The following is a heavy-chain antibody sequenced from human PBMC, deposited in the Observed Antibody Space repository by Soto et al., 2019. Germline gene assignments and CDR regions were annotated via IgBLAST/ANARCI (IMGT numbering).Heavy chain of an antibody. D-gene: IGHD3-3*01. J-gene: IGHJ6*03. V-gene: IGHV3-74*01. CDR2: INSDGSST. Sequence: GGSLRLSCAASGFTFSSYWMHWVRQAPGKGLVWVSRINSDGSSTSYADSVKGRFTISRDNAKNTLYLQMNSLRAEDTAVYYCARRYDFWSGYYTPESYYYYMDVWGKGTTVTVSS. CDR1: GFTFSSYW. CDR3: ARRYDFWSGYYTPESYYYYMDV.